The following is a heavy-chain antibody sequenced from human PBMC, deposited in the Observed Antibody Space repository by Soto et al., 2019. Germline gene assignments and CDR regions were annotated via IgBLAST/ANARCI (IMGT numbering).Heavy chain of an antibody. CDR1: GFSLSTSGVG. J-gene: IGHJ4*02. CDR3: ARRTYDHVWGTAFDY. D-gene: IGHD3-16*01. CDR2: IYWDDDK. V-gene: IGHV2-5*02. Sequence: QITLKESGPTLVKPTQTLTLTCTFSGFSLSTSGVGVGWIRQPPGKALEWLALIYWDDDKRYSPSLKSSLTITNDTSKNQLVLTMTNMDPVDTATYYCARRTYDHVWGTAFDYWGQGTLVTVSS.